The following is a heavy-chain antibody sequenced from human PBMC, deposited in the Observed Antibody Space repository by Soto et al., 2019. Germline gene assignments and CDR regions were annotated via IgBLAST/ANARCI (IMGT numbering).Heavy chain of an antibody. J-gene: IGHJ4*02. V-gene: IGHV4-34*01. CDR3: ARGRGPENHPFDY. Sequence: PSETLSLTCAVYGGSFSGYYWSWIRQPPGKGLEWIGEINHSGSTNYNPSLKSRVTISVDTSKNQFSLKLSSVTAADTAVYYCARGRGPENHPFDYWGQGTLVTVSA. D-gene: IGHD3-10*01. CDR1: GGSFSGYY. CDR2: INHSGST.